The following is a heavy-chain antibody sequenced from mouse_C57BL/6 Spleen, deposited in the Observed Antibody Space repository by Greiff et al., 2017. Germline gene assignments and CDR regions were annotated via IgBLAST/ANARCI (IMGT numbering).Heavy chain of an antibody. CDR1: GFSFNTYA. V-gene: IGHV10-1*01. D-gene: IGHD1-1*01. CDR2: IRSKSNNYAT. CDR3: VRHGDYGSSSFAY. Sequence: EVMLVESGGGLVQPKGSLKLSCAASGFSFNTYAMNWVRQAPGKGLEWVARIRSKSNNYATYYADSVKDRFTISRDDSESMLYLQMNNLKTEDTAMYYCVRHGDYGSSSFAYWGQGTLVTVSA. J-gene: IGHJ3*01.